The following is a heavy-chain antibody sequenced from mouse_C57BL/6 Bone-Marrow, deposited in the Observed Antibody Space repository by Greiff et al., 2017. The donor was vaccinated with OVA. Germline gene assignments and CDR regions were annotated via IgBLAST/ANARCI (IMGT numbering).Heavy chain of an antibody. D-gene: IGHD2-4*01. CDR2: ISNGGGST. V-gene: IGHV5-12*01. Sequence: EVKVVESGGGLVQPGGSLKLSCAASGFTFSDYYMYWVRQTPEKRLEWVAYISNGGGSTYYPDTVKGRFTISRDNAKNTLYLQMSRLKSEDTAMYYCARQGVYYDHAWFAYWGQGTLVTVSA. CDR3: ARQGVYYDHAWFAY. CDR1: GFTFSDYY. J-gene: IGHJ3*01.